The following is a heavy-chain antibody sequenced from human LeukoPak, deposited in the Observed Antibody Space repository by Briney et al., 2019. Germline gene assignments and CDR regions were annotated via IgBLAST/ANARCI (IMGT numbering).Heavy chain of an antibody. V-gene: IGHV4-4*09. D-gene: IGHD1-26*01. Sequence: PSETLSLTCTVSGGSISSYYWSWIRQPPGKGLEWIGYIYTSGSTNYNPSLKSRATISVDTSKNQFSLKLSSVTAADTAVYYCARTNSGSYYFDYWGQGTLVTVSS. CDR1: GGSISSYY. J-gene: IGHJ4*02. CDR3: ARTNSGSYYFDY. CDR2: IYTSGST.